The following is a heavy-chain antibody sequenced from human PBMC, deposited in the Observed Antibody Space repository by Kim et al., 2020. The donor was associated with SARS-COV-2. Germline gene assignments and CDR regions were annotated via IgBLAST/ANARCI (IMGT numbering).Heavy chain of an antibody. J-gene: IGHJ3*02. CDR3: ARDRWDGGAFDGFDI. V-gene: IGHV4-59*01. Sequence: NPSIKSRVTITVDASKSQFSLELSSVTSADTAVYYCARDRWDGGAFDGFDIWGRGTLVTVSS. D-gene: IGHD2-21*01.